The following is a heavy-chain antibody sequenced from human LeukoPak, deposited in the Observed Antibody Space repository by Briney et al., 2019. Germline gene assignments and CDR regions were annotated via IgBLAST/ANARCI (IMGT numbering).Heavy chain of an antibody. J-gene: IGHJ4*02. D-gene: IGHD1-1*01. CDR3: ARDLRTGIAFDY. V-gene: IGHV1-18*01. CDR2: ISAYNGNT. CDR1: GYTFTSYG. Sequence: ASVKVSCKASGYTFTSYGISWVRQAPGLGLEWMGWISAYNGNTNYAQKLQGRVTMTTDTSTSTAYMELRSLRSDDTAVYYCARDLRTGIAFDYWGQGTLVTVSS.